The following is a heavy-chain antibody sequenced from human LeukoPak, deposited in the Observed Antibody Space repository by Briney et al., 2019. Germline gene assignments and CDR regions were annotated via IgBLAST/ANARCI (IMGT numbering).Heavy chain of an antibody. CDR2: IYHSGST. D-gene: IGHD2-2*01. CDR1: GGSISSGGYY. V-gene: IGHV4-30-2*01. J-gene: IGHJ4*02. Sequence: SQTLSLTCTVSGGSISSGGYYWSWIRQPPGKGLEWIGYIYHSGSTYYNPSLKSQVTISVDRSKNQFSLKLSSVTAADTAVYYCARSGGTRVVPALFDYWGQGTLVTVSS. CDR3: ARSGGTRVVPALFDY.